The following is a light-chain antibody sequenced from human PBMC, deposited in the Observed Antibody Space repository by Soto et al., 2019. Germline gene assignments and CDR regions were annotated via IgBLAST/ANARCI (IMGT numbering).Light chain of an antibody. CDR2: GAS. J-gene: IGKJ3*01. V-gene: IGKV1-6*01. Sequence: GDRVTMTCRASQGIKNDLGWYQQRPGKAPRLLIYGASTLYSGVPSRFSATGSGIDFTLTINSLQPEDFATYYCQQLFMYPPTFGPGTKVDIK. CDR1: QGIKND. CDR3: QQLFMYPPT.